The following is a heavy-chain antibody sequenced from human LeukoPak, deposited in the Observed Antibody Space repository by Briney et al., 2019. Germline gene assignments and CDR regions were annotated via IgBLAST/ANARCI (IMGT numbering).Heavy chain of an antibody. CDR3: ARGGDYGDLRYFDY. CDR2: IYYRGNT. Sequence: SETLSLTCTVSGDSVSIYYWSWIRQPPGKGLEWIGFIYYRGNTNYNPSLKSRVTMAVDTSKNQFSLKVSSVTAADTAVYYCARGGDYGDLRYFDYWGQGTLVTVSS. V-gene: IGHV4-59*02. D-gene: IGHD4-17*01. CDR1: GDSVSIYY. J-gene: IGHJ4*02.